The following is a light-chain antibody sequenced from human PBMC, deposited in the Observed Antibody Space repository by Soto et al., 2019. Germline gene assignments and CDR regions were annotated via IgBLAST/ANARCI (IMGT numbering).Light chain of an antibody. CDR1: QGVSNN. V-gene: IGKV3-15*01. Sequence: ILMTQSPATLSVSPGERATLSCRASQGVSNNLAWYQQKPVQAPRRLIYDASTRAIGIPARFSGSRSGTAFTLPISGLQSEDFSVYYCQQYNNWPPWTFGQGTKVEIK. CDR3: QQYNNWPPWT. J-gene: IGKJ1*01. CDR2: DAS.